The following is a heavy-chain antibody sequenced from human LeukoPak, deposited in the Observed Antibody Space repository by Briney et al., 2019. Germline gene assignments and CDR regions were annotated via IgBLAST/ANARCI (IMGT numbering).Heavy chain of an antibody. CDR3: ARVPITMVRGVIKPLDY. CDR1: GGSFSGYY. Sequence: PSETLSLTCAVYGGSFSGYYWSWIRQPPGKGLEWIGEINHSGSTNYNPSLKSRVTISVDTSKNQFSLKLSSVTAADTAVYYCARVPITMVRGVIKPLDYWGQGTLVTVSS. J-gene: IGHJ4*02. V-gene: IGHV4-34*01. CDR2: INHSGST. D-gene: IGHD3-10*01.